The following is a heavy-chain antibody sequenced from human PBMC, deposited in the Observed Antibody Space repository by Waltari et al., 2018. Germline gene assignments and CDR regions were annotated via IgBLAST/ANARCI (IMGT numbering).Heavy chain of an antibody. V-gene: IGHV3-21*01. CDR3: VRKGYCSSTNCLDAFDI. D-gene: IGHD2-2*01. CDR1: GFIFSTYT. J-gene: IGHJ3*02. CDR2: ITRSSNYI. Sequence: EVQLVESGGGLLKPGGCLRVSCSASGFIFSTYTMNWVRQAPGKRLGWFSPITRSSNYIYSAHSGYGRFTISRDNPNTSLCLQMDSLGAEDTAVYYCVRKGYCSSTNCLDAFDIWGQGTMVTVSS.